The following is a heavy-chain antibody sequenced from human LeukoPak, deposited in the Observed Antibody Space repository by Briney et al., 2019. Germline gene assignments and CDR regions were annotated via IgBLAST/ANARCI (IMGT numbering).Heavy chain of an antibody. V-gene: IGHV3-30*03. CDR3: ASSGCPFDY. CDR1: GFTFSSYG. CDR2: ISYDGSNK. J-gene: IGHJ4*02. Sequence: GRSLRLSCAASGFTFSSYGMHWVRQAPGKGLEWVAVISYDGSNKYYADSVKGRFTISRDNSKNTPYLQMNSLRAEDTAVYYCASSGCPFDYWGQGTLVTVSS. D-gene: IGHD6-19*01.